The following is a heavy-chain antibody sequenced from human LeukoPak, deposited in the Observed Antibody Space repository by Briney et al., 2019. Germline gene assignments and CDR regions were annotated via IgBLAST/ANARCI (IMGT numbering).Heavy chain of an antibody. D-gene: IGHD3-3*01. CDR1: GYTFTSYY. Sequence: ASVKVSCKASGYTFTSYYMHWVRQAPGQGLEWMGIINPSGGSTSYAQKFQGRVTMTRDMSTSTVYMELSSLRSEDTAVYYCARRFWSGYDAFDIWGQGTMVTVSS. V-gene: IGHV1-46*01. CDR3: ARRFWSGYDAFDI. J-gene: IGHJ3*02. CDR2: INPSGGST.